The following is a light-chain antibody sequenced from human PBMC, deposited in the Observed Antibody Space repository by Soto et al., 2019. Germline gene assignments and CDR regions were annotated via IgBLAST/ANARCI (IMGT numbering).Light chain of an antibody. CDR3: QQYGSSPT. Sequence: EIVLTQSPGTLSSSPGERATLSCRASQSVSSNFLAWYQQKPGQTPRLLIYGASSRATGIPDRFSGSGSGTDFSLTISRLEPEDFAVYYCQQYGSSPTFGQGTKGDI. CDR2: GAS. J-gene: IGKJ1*01. CDR1: QSVSSNF. V-gene: IGKV3-20*01.